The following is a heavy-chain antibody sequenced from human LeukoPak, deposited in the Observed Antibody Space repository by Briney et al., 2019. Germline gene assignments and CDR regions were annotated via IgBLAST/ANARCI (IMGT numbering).Heavy chain of an antibody. CDR3: ARVSQWLVPY. CDR2: ISSTSSYI. D-gene: IGHD6-19*01. Sequence: GGSLRLSCAASGFTFSDYYMSWIRQAPGKGLEWVSYISSTSSYINYADSVKGRFTVSRDNAKNSLFLQMNSLRAEDTAVYYCARVSQWLVPYWGQGTLVTVSS. J-gene: IGHJ4*02. CDR1: GFTFSDYY. V-gene: IGHV3-11*03.